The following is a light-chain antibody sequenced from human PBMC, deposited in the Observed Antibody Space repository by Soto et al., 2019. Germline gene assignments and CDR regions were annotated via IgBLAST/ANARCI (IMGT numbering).Light chain of an antibody. CDR1: NSDVGGYNY. V-gene: IGLV2-14*01. CDR3: SSYTSNSTVV. Sequence: QSALTQPASVSGSPGQSSTISCTGTNSDVGGYNYVSWYQQHPGKAPKLMIYDVSNRPSGVSNRFSGSKSGNTASLTISGLQAEDEADYYCSSYTSNSTVVFAGGTKLTVL. J-gene: IGLJ2*01. CDR2: DVS.